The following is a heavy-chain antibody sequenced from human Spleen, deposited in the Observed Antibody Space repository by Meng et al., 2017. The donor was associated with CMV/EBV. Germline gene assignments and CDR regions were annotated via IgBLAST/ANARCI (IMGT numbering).Heavy chain of an antibody. CDR3: AKDTGRYCRSTSCQGYFDY. CDR1: GFTFSSFT. V-gene: IGHV3-33*06. Sequence: GGSLRLSCAASGFTFSSFTMHWVRQAPGKGLEWVAVIWYDGSNKYYSDSVKGRFTISRDNSKNTLYLQMNSLRAEDTAVYYCAKDTGRYCRSTSCQGYFDYWGQGTLVTVSS. J-gene: IGHJ4*02. D-gene: IGHD2-2*01. CDR2: IWYDGSNK.